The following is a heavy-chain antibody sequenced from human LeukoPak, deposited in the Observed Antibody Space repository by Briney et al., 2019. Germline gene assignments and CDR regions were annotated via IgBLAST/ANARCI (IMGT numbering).Heavy chain of an antibody. CDR1: GFTFSTYA. J-gene: IGHJ4*02. CDR2: ISGSGGST. D-gene: IGHD4-17*01. Sequence: PGGSLRLSCAASGFTFSTYAMAWVRQAPGKGLEWVSGISGSGGSTYYADSVKGRFTISRDNSKNRLYLQMNSLRAEDKAIYYCVKGLRGDYGDYWGQGTLVTVSS. V-gene: IGHV3-23*01. CDR3: VKGLRGDYGDY.